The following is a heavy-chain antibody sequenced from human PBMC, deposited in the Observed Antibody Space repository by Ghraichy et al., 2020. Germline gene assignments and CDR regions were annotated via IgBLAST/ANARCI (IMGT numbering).Heavy chain of an antibody. CDR1: GASFTISDYY. Sequence: SQTLSLTCSVPGASFTISDYYWGWVRQSPARGLEWIASVYYSGHTYSNPSLKSRLVISADTSLNRVSLSLASVTAADSAVYYCTRSSYTSTYYGSFDVWGQGILVTVSS. D-gene: IGHD4-11*01. V-gene: IGHV4-39*01. CDR2: VYYSGHT. CDR3: TRSSYTSTYYGSFDV. J-gene: IGHJ4*02.